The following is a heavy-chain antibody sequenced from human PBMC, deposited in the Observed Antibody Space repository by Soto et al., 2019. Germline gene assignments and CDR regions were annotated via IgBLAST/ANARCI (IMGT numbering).Heavy chain of an antibody. CDR2: INSGSTSV. Sequence: VQLVESGGGLVQPGGSLRLSCVASGFIFNSYSMNWARQAPGKGLEWISYINSGSTSVFYADSVKGRFTISRDNAKNSLYLQMNSLRAEDTAVYYCGSSASPDAYWGQGTLVTVSS. D-gene: IGHD3-22*01. CDR1: GFIFNSYS. V-gene: IGHV3-48*01. J-gene: IGHJ4*02. CDR3: GSSASPDAY.